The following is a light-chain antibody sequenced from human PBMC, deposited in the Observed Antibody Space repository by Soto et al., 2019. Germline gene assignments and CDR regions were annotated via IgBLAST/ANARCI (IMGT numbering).Light chain of an antibody. V-gene: IGLV2-23*02. Sequence: QSAVTQPASVSGSRGQSITISCTGTSSDVGNYNLVSWYQKHPGKAPKLLIYEVTQRPSGVTNRFSGFKSGNTASLTISGLQAEDEADYYCCSYAGRSTPLVFGGGTKLTVL. J-gene: IGLJ3*02. CDR1: SSDVGNYNL. CDR3: CSYAGRSTPLV. CDR2: EVT.